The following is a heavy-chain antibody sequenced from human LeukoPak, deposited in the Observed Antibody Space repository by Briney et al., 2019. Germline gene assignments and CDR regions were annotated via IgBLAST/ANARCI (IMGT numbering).Heavy chain of an antibody. CDR1: DYTFTGYG. CDR3: ARDLDSGGTTFRALNY. Sequence: GASVKVSCKASDYTFTGYGIIWVRQAPGQGLEWMGWISPYNGNTNYAQKFQGRVTMTTDTSTTTTYMVLRSLRSDDTAVYYCARDLDSGGTTFRALNYWGQGTLVTASS. V-gene: IGHV1-18*04. J-gene: IGHJ4*02. D-gene: IGHD1-14*01. CDR2: ISPYNGNT.